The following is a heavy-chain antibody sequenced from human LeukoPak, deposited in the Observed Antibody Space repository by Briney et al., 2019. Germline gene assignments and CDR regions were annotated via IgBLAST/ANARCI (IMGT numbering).Heavy chain of an antibody. CDR2: IKQDGSEK. Sequence: GGSLRLSCAASGFTFSSYWMNWVRQAPGKGLEWVANIKQDGSEKYYVDSVKGRFTISRDNAKSSLYLQMNSLRAEDTAVYYCARLPLSNPSEWGMDYWGQGTLVTVSS. J-gene: IGHJ4*02. CDR1: GFTFSSYW. CDR3: ARLPLSNPSEWGMDY. V-gene: IGHV3-7*01. D-gene: IGHD1-26*01.